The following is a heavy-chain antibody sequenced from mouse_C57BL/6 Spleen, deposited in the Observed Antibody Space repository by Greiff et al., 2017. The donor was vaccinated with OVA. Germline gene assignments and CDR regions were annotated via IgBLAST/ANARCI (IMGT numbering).Heavy chain of an antibody. V-gene: IGHV1-80*01. CDR3: ARFYYDYSYAMDY. J-gene: IGHJ4*01. D-gene: IGHD2-4*01. CDR2: IYPGDGDT. CDR1: GYAFSSYW. Sequence: VKLLESGAELVKPGASVKISCKASGYAFSSYWMNWVKQRPGKGLEWIGQIYPGDGDTNYNGKFKGKATLTADKSSSTAYMQLSSLTPEDSAVYFCARFYYDYSYAMDYWGQGTSVTVSS.